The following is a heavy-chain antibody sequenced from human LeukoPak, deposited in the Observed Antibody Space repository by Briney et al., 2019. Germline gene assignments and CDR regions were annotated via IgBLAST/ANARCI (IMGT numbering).Heavy chain of an antibody. CDR3: ARVAATGTTPFAFDI. CDR1: GFTFSSYR. Sequence: GGSLRLSCAASGFTFSSYRMNRVRQAPGKGLEWVSSISSSSSYIYYADSVKGRFTISRDNAKNSLYLQMNSLRAEDTAVYYCARVAATGTTPFAFDIWGQGTMVTVSS. CDR2: ISSSSSYI. J-gene: IGHJ3*02. D-gene: IGHD1-1*01. V-gene: IGHV3-21*01.